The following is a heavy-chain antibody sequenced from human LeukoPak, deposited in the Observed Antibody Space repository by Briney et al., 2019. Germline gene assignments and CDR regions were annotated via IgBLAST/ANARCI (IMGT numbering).Heavy chain of an antibody. V-gene: IGHV3-9*01. CDR2: ISWNSGTI. Sequence: GGSLRLSCAASGFTFDDHAMHWVRQAPGRGLQWVSGISWNSGTIAYADSVKGRFTISGDNAKNSLNLQMNSLRPEDTAVYYCAKDVGGRWPLYYFDYWGQGTLVTVSS. CDR3: AKDVGGRWPLYYFDY. J-gene: IGHJ4*02. D-gene: IGHD2-21*02. CDR1: GFTFDDHA.